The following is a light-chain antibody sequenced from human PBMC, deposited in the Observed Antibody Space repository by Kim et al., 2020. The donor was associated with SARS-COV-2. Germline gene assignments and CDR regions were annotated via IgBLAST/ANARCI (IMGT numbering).Light chain of an antibody. CDR1: QSLLHSDAYNY. V-gene: IGKV2-28*01. J-gene: IGKJ5*01. Sequence: EPASISCRSSQSLLHSDAYNYLDWYLQKPGQSPQLLIYLGSNRASGVPDRFSGSGSGTDFTLKISRVEAEDVGVYYCMQALQTPNTFGQGTRLEIK. CDR3: MQALQTPNT. CDR2: LGS.